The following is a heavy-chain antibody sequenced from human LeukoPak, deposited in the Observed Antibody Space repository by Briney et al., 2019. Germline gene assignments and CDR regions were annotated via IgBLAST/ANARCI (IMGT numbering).Heavy chain of an antibody. J-gene: IGHJ4*02. CDR3: ARLTAADLLFDY. Sequence: PSETLSLTCTVSGGSISSGDYCWSWIRQPPGKGLEWIGYIYYSGGTNYNPSLKSRVTISVDTSKNQFSLKLSSVTAADTAVYYCARLTAADLLFDYWGQGTLVTVSS. CDR1: GGSISSGDYC. CDR2: IYYSGGT. V-gene: IGHV4-30-4*01. D-gene: IGHD6-13*01.